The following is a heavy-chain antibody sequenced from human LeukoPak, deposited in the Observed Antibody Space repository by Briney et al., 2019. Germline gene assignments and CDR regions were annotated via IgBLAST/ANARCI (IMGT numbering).Heavy chain of an antibody. CDR1: GFTFSSYW. D-gene: IGHD3-22*01. Sequence: GGSLRLSCAASGFTFSSYWMSWVRQAPGKGLEWVANIKQDGSEKYYVDSVKGRFTISRDNAKNSLYLQMNSLRAEDTAVYYCARDSGDSSHAGNDYWGQGTLVTVSS. J-gene: IGHJ4*02. CDR2: IKQDGSEK. CDR3: ARDSGDSSHAGNDY. V-gene: IGHV3-7*01.